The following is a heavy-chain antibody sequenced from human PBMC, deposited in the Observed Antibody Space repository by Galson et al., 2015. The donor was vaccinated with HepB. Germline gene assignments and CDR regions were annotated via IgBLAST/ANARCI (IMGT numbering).Heavy chain of an antibody. CDR3: ATDAYYYDSSGYYLEREAFDI. Sequence: SVKVSCKVSGYTLTELSMHWVRQAPGKGLEWMGGFDPEDGETIYAQKFQGRVTMTEDTSTDTAYMELSSLRSEDTAVYYCATDAYYYDSSGYYLEREAFDIWGQGTMVTVSS. V-gene: IGHV1-24*01. J-gene: IGHJ3*02. D-gene: IGHD3-22*01. CDR2: FDPEDGET. CDR1: GYTLTELS.